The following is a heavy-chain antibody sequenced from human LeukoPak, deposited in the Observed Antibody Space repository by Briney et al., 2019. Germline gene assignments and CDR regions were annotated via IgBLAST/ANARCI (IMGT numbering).Heavy chain of an antibody. CDR2: IYDSGYT. Sequence: PSETLSLTCTISGGSISIYYWSWIRQPPGKGLEWIGYIYDSGYTNYNPSLKSRVTISGDTSKNQFSLKLTSVTAADTAVYYCARERGRPGYFDYWGQGILVTVSS. J-gene: IGHJ4*02. V-gene: IGHV4-59*01. CDR1: GGSISIYY. CDR3: ARERGRPGYFDY.